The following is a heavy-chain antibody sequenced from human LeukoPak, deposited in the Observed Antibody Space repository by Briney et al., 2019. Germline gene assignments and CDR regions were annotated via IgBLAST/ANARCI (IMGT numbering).Heavy chain of an antibody. Sequence: SETLSLTCTVSGGSISGYYWSWIRQPPGKGLEWIGYIYCSGSTNYNPSLKSRVTISVDTSKNQFSLKLSSVTAADTAVYYCARHRWSYYFDYWGQGTLVTVSS. D-gene: IGHD6-13*01. V-gene: IGHV4-59*08. CDR1: GGSISGYY. CDR3: ARHRWSYYFDY. J-gene: IGHJ4*02. CDR2: IYCSGST.